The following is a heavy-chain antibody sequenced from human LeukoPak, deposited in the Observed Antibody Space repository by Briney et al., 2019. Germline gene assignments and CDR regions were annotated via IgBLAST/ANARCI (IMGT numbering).Heavy chain of an antibody. D-gene: IGHD1-1*01. CDR1: GFTVSSNY. Sequence: PGGSLRLSRAASGFTVSSNYMSWVRQAPGKGLEWVSVIYSGGSTYYADSVKGRFTISRDNSKNTLYLQMNSLRAEDTAVYYCARGANWNAIDYWGQGTLVTVSS. CDR3: ARGANWNAIDY. CDR2: IYSGGST. J-gene: IGHJ4*02. V-gene: IGHV3-53*01.